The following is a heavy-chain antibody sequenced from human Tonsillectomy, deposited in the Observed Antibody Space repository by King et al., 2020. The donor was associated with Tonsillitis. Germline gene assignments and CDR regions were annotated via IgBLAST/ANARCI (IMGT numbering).Heavy chain of an antibody. J-gene: IGHJ5*02. D-gene: IGHD3-9*01. CDR2: IYHSGST. Sequence: QLQESGSGLVKPSQTLSLTCAVSGGSISSGGYSWSWIRQPPGKGLEWIGYIYHSGSTYYNPSLKSRVTISVDRSKNQFSLKLSSVTAAETAVYYCARIKYCDWLLRSWAGWFDPWGQGTLVTVSS. CDR3: ARIKYCDWLLRSWAGWFDP. V-gene: IGHV4-30-2*01. CDR1: GGSISSGGYS.